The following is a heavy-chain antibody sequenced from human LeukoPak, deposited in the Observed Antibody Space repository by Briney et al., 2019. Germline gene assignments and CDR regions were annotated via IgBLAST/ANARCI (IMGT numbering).Heavy chain of an antibody. J-gene: IGHJ4*02. CDR3: ARAPRDSSSWYVY. CDR2: ISAYNGNT. V-gene: IGHV1-18*01. D-gene: IGHD6-13*01. Sequence: ASVKVSCKASGYTFTSYGISWVRQAPGQGLEWMGWISAYNGNTNYAQKLQDRVTITSDTSASTVYMEMSSLRSEDTAVYYCARAPRDSSSWYVYWGQGTLVTVSS. CDR1: GYTFTSYG.